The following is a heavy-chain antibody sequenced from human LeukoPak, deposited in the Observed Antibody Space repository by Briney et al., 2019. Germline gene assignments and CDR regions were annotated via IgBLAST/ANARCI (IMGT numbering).Heavy chain of an antibody. CDR1: GFTFSSYW. CDR3: ARLRGSNWFDP. J-gene: IGHJ5*02. Sequence: PGGSLRLSCAASGFTFSSYWMSWVRQAPGKGLEWVANIKQDGSEKYYVDSVKGRFTISRDNAKNSLYLQMSSLRAEDTAVYYCARLRGSNWFDPWGQGTLVTVSS. D-gene: IGHD1-26*01. CDR2: IKQDGSEK. V-gene: IGHV3-7*01.